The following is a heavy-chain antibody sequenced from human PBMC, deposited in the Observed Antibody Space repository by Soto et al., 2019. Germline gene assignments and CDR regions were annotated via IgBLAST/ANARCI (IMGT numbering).Heavy chain of an antibody. CDR3: ASRPAEQLWFGNDYGDYTFDC. J-gene: IGHJ4*02. D-gene: IGHD4-17*01. CDR1: GFTFSCYA. Sequence: PGGSLRLSCAASGFTFSCYAMSWVRQAPGKGLEWVSAISGSGGSTYYADSVKGRFTISRDNSKNTLYRQMNSLTAEVTAVYYCASRPAEQLWFGNDYGDYTFDCWDKGTLVTVSS. V-gene: IGHV3-23*01. CDR2: ISGSGGST.